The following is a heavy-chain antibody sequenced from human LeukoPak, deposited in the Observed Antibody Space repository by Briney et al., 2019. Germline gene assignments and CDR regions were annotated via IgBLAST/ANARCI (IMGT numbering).Heavy chain of an antibody. CDR3: AKWGDYDVLTGYHDSDY. CDR1: GFTFSNYA. V-gene: IGHV3-23*01. CDR2: VCGRDTST. D-gene: IGHD3-9*01. Sequence: GGSLRLSCAASGFTFSNYAMSWVRQAPGKGLEWVSAVCGRDTSTYYADSVKGRFTISRDNSKNTLYLQMNSLRAEETAIYYCAKWGDYDVLTGYHDSDYGGRGTLVTVPS. J-gene: IGHJ4*02.